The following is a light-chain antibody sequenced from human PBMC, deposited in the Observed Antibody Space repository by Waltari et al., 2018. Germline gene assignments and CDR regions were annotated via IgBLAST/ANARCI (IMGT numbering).Light chain of an antibody. CDR3: TLYMGSGIDV. CDR1: SGSVSTSNY. Sequence: TVVTQEPSLSVSPGGTVTLTCGLSSGSVSTSNYPSWYQQTPGQAPRMLIYSTNTRPSGVPGRFSGSILGNKAALTITGAQADDKSDYYCTLYMGSGIDVFGSGTKLTVL. J-gene: IGLJ6*01. V-gene: IGLV8-61*01. CDR2: STN.